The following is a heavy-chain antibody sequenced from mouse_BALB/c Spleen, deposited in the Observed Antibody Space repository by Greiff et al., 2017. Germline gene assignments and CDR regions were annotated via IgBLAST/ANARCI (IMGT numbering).Heavy chain of an antibody. D-gene: IGHD2-3*01. Sequence: QVQLKESGPGLVQPSQSLSITCTVSGFSLTSYGVHWVRQSPGKGLEWLGVIWSGGSTDYNAAFISRLSISKDNSKSQVFFKMNSLQANDTAIYYCASPDGYYSYAMDYWGQGTSVTVSS. V-gene: IGHV2-2*02. CDR1: GFSLTSYG. CDR2: IWSGGST. J-gene: IGHJ4*01. CDR3: ASPDGYYSYAMDY.